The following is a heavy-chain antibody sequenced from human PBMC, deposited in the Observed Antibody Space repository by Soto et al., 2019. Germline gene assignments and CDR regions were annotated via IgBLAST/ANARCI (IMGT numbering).Heavy chain of an antibody. CDR3: ARDSDADPNYYYYYGMDV. J-gene: IGHJ6*02. V-gene: IGHV4-59*01. Sequence: SETLSLTCTVSGGSISSYYWSWIRQPPWKGLEWIGYIYYSGSTNYNPSLKSRVTISVDTSKNQFSLKLSSVTAADTAVYYCARDSDADPNYYYYYGMDVWAQGTTVTVSS. CDR1: GGSISSYY. CDR2: IYYSGST. D-gene: IGHD2-2*01.